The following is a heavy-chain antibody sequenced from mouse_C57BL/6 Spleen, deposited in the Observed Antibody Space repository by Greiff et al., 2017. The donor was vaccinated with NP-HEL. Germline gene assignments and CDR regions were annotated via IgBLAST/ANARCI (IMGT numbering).Heavy chain of an antibody. Sequence: EVKLMESGPGLVKPSQSLSLTCSVTGYSITSGYYWNWIRQFPGNKLEWMGYISYDGSNNYNPSLKNRISITRDTSKNQFFLKLDSVTTEDTATYYCANYYGSSHWWYFDVWGTGTTVTVSS. D-gene: IGHD1-1*01. CDR2: ISYDGSN. V-gene: IGHV3-6*01. CDR1: GYSITSGYY. J-gene: IGHJ1*03. CDR3: ANYYGSSHWWYFDV.